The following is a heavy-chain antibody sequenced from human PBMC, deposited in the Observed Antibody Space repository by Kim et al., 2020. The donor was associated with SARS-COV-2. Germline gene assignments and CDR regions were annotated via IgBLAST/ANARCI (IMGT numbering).Heavy chain of an antibody. CDR1: GGSFSGYY. D-gene: IGHD6-6*01. Sequence: SETLSLTCAVYGGSFSGYYWSWIRQPPGKGLEWIGEINHSGSTNYNPSLKSRVTISVDTSKNQFSLKLSSVTAADTAVYYCARGRSPKIAARPFDYWGQGTLVTVSS. V-gene: IGHV4-34*01. J-gene: IGHJ4*02. CDR3: ARGRSPKIAARPFDY. CDR2: INHSGST.